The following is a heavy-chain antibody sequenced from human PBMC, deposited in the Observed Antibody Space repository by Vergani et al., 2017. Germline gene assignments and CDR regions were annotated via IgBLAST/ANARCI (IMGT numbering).Heavy chain of an antibody. D-gene: IGHD3-16*01. CDR1: GFTLSNYD. V-gene: IGHV3-30*02. CDR3: AKHFRGWGIDY. Sequence: QVQLVESGGGVVQRGGSLRLSCATSGFTLSNYDMQWISHVPGKGLEFVAFIQFDGSNQYYADSVKGRFTLSRDFSKNTLYLQMNSLRTDDTATYYCAKHFRGWGIDYWGQGTQVIVSS. J-gene: IGHJ4*02. CDR2: IQFDGSNQ.